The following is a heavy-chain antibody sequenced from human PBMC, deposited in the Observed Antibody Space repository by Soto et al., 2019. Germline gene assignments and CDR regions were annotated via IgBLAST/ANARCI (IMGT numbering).Heavy chain of an antibody. J-gene: IGHJ6*02. V-gene: IGHV4-30-4*08. CDR1: GGSISSGGYC. CDR3: AAVAPRKLTYPFYGVDV. D-gene: IGHD2-2*01. Sequence: SETLSLTCTVSGGSISSGGYCWTWIRQHPGKGLEWIGYIYHSGSIYYNPSLKSRLTISVDTSKNQFSLKLSSVTAADTAVYYCAAVAPRKLTYPFYGVDVWGQGTTVTVSS. CDR2: IYHSGSI.